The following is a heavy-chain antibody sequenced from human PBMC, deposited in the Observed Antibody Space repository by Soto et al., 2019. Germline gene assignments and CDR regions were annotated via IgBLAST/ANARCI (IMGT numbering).Heavy chain of an antibody. Sequence: PSQTLSLTCAISGDSVSSNSAAWNWIRPSPSRGLEWLGRTYYRSKWYNDYAVSVKSRITINPDTSKNQFSLQLNSVTPEDTAVYYCARAYYYGSGSPPRFDPWGQGTLVTVSS. D-gene: IGHD3-10*01. J-gene: IGHJ5*02. CDR3: ARAYYYGSGSPPRFDP. CDR1: GDSVSSNSAA. CDR2: TYYRSKWYN. V-gene: IGHV6-1*01.